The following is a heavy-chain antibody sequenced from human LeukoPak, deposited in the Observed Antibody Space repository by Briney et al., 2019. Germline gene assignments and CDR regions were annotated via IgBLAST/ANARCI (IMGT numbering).Heavy chain of an antibody. V-gene: IGHV3-7*01. CDR1: GFTFSSYW. Sequence: GGSLRLSCAASGFTFSSYWMLWVRQAPGKGLEWVANIKQDGSEKYYVDSVKGRFTISRDNAKNSLYLQMNGLRAEDTAVYSGVRDGDTSGYTNWGQGTLVTVSS. CDR3: VRDGDTSGYTN. CDR2: IKQDGSEK. D-gene: IGHD3-22*01. J-gene: IGHJ4*02.